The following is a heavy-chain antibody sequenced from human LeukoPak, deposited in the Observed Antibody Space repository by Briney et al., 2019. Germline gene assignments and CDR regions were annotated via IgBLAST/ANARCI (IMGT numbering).Heavy chain of an antibody. CDR2: IKSKTDGGTT. CDR1: GFAFSNAW. Sequence: GGSLRLSCAASGFAFSNAWMSWVRQAPGKGLEWVGRIKSKTDGGTTDYAAPVKGRFTISRDNSKNTLYLQMNSLRAEDTAVYYCAKDRTVLRFLEWVAPFDYWGQGTLVTVSS. CDR3: AKDRTVLRFLEWVAPFDY. V-gene: IGHV3-15*01. D-gene: IGHD3-3*01. J-gene: IGHJ4*02.